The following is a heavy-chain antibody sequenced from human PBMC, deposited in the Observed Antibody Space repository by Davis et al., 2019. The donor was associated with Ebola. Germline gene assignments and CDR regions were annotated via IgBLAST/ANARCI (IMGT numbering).Heavy chain of an antibody. J-gene: IGHJ6*02. CDR2: ISSSSSYI. Sequence: PGGSLRLSCAASGFTFSSYEMNWVRQAPGKGLEWVSSISSSSSYIYYADSVKGRFTISRDNAKNSLYLQMNSLRAEDTAVYYCARELAAVYYYYGMDVWGQGTTVTVSS. CDR1: GFTFSSYE. D-gene: IGHD6-13*01. V-gene: IGHV3-21*01. CDR3: ARELAAVYYYYGMDV.